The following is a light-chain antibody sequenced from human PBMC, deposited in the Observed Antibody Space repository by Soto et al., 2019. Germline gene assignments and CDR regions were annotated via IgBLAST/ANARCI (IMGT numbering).Light chain of an antibody. V-gene: IGLV1-40*01. J-gene: IGLJ1*01. Sequence: QSALTQPPSVSGAPGQRVTISCTGSSSNIGAGYDVHWYQQLPGTAPKLLIYGNSNRPSGVPDRFSGSKSGTSASLAITGLQAEDEADYYCQSYDSSLSGRYVFGTGTKSPS. CDR3: QSYDSSLSGRYV. CDR2: GNS. CDR1: SSNIGAGYD.